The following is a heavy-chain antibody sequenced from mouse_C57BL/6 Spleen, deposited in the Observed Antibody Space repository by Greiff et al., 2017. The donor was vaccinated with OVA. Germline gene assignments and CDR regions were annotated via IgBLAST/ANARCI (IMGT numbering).Heavy chain of an antibody. Sequence: VQLQQSGPGLVQPSQSLSITCTVSGFSLTSYGVHWVRQSPGKGLEWLGVIWSGGSTDYNAAFISRLSISKDNSKSQVFFKMNSLQADDTAIYYCASRAYDGSGDAMDYWGQGTSVTVSS. D-gene: IGHD1-1*01. CDR2: IWSGGST. CDR3: ASRAYDGSGDAMDY. CDR1: GFSLTSYG. J-gene: IGHJ4*01. V-gene: IGHV2-2*01.